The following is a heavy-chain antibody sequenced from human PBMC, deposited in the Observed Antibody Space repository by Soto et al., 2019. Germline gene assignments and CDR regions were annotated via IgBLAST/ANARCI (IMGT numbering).Heavy chain of an antibody. CDR3: ARETRDSSA. CDR2: ISPSSSYI. CDR1: GFIFSSST. D-gene: IGHD1-1*01. J-gene: IGHJ5*02. Sequence: GGSLRLSCAASGFIFSSSTLSWVRQAPGKGLEWVSCISPSSSYIYYADSVKGRFSISRDNAKNSLFLEMNNLSAEDTAVYYCARETRDSSAWGQGTLVTVSS. V-gene: IGHV3-21*01.